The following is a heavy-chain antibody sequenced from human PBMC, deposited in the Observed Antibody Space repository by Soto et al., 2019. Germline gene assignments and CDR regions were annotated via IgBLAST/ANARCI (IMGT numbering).Heavy chain of an antibody. D-gene: IGHD3-22*01. J-gene: IGHJ4*02. V-gene: IGHV4-59*13. CDR3: ANYDTSGFGFWG. Sequence: SETLSLTCTVSGASISSYYWSWIRQPPGKGLEWMGFTYHRGTINYNHSLKSRVTIVVDTSKNQFSLRLRSVTAADTAVYYCANYDTSGFGFWGWGQGTLVTVSS. CDR2: TYHRGTI. CDR1: GASISSYY.